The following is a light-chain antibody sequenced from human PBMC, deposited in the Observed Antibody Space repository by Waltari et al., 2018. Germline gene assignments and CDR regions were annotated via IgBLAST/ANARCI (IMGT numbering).Light chain of an antibody. V-gene: IGKV3-20*01. J-gene: IGKJ2*01. CDR3: XQYGSSPMYT. Sequence: EIVLTQXXGTLSLSPGERATLSCRASQSVSSSYLAWYQQKPGQAPRLLIYGASSRATGIPDRFXGSGSGTDFTLTISRLEXEDXAVYYCXQYGSSPMYTFXXGTKLEIK. CDR1: QSVSSSY. CDR2: GAS.